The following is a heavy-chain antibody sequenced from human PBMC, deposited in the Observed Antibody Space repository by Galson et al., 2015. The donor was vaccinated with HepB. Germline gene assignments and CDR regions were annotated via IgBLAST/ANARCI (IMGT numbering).Heavy chain of an antibody. CDR3: VATPQGYGMDV. CDR1: GYTFTNYW. J-gene: IGHJ6*02. V-gene: IGHV5-10-1*01. CDR2: INPSDSYT. Sequence: QSGAEVKKPGESLRIPCQGSGYTFTNYWISWVRQKPGKGLEWMLNINPSDSYTNYNPSFQGHVSTSADKSINTAYLQWSSLQASDTAMYYCVATPQGYGMDVWGHGTTVTVSS.